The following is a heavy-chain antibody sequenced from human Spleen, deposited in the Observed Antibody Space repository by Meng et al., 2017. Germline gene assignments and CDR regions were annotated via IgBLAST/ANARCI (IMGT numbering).Heavy chain of an antibody. CDR3: ARVGGGYSYGRTGYYFDY. Sequence: GSLRLSCTVSGGSIRDFHWNWIRQAPGKALEWIGYISVSGSTKYNPSLKSRVTISVDTSKNKFSLKLSSVTAADTAVYYCARVGGGYSYGRTGYYFDYWGQGTLVTVSS. CDR1: GGSIRDFH. J-gene: IGHJ4*02. CDR2: ISVSGST. V-gene: IGHV4-59*01. D-gene: IGHD5-18*01.